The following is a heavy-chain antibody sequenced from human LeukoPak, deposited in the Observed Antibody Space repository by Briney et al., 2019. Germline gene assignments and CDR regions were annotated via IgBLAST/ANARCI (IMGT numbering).Heavy chain of an antibody. CDR2: INHSGST. Sequence: PSETLSLTCAVYGGFLSVYYWSWIRQPPGKGLEWIGEINHSGSTNYNPALKSGVTISVETPGTQFSLKLSYVTPADTAVYYWARFSGKITMVRGVFSDRWGQGTLVTVST. CDR1: GGFLSVYY. J-gene: IGHJ5*02. D-gene: IGHD3-10*01. V-gene: IGHV4-34*01. CDR3: ARFSGKITMVRGVFSDR.